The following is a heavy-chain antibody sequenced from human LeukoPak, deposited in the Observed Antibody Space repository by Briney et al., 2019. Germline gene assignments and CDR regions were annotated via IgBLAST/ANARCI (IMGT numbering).Heavy chain of an antibody. J-gene: IGHJ5*02. CDR2: ISGSGGNT. CDR1: GFTFSSYA. D-gene: IGHD2-2*01. V-gene: IGHV3-23*01. Sequence: GGSLRLSCAASGFTFSSYAMSWVRQAPGKGLEWVSAISGSGGNTYYADSVKGRFTISRDNSKNTLYLQMNSLRAEDTAVYYCAKDLTVVVPAAIGFDPWGQGTLVTVSS. CDR3: AKDLTVVVPAAIGFDP.